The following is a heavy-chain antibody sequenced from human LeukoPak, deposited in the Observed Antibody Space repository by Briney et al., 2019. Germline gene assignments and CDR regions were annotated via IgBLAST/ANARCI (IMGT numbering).Heavy chain of an antibody. V-gene: IGHV3-21*01. J-gene: IGHJ4*02. D-gene: IGHD4-17*01. CDR3: ARNSYGDYGPFDY. Sequence: GGSLRLSCEASGFTFSSDNMSWVRQVPGKGLEWVSTISAGSGYIYYADSVKGRFTISRDNAKNSLYLQMNSLRAEDTAVYYCARNSYGDYGPFDYWGQGTLVTVSS. CDR2: ISAGSGYI. CDR1: GFTFSSDN.